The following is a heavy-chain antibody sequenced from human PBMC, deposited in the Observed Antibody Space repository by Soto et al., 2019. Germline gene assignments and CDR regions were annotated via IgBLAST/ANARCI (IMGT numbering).Heavy chain of an antibody. D-gene: IGHD2-15*01. CDR1: GYTFTSYY. V-gene: IGHV1-46*01. Sequence: ASVKVSCKASGYTFTSYYMHWVRQAPGQGLEWMGIINPSGGSTSYAQKFQGRVTMTRDTSTSTVYMELSSLRSEDTAVYYCARQTWVGYCSGGSCYPYGMDVWGQGTTVTVSS. CDR3: ARQTWVGYCSGGSCYPYGMDV. CDR2: INPSGGST. J-gene: IGHJ6*02.